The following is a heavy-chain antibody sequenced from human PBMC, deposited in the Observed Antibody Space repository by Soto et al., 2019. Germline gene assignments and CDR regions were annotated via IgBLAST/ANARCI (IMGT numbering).Heavy chain of an antibody. D-gene: IGHD3-10*01. CDR2: ISAYNGNT. J-gene: IGHJ6*02. Sequence: QVQLVQSGAEVKKPGASVKVSWKACGYTFTSYGISWVRQAPGQGLEWMGWISAYNGNTNYAQKLQGRVTMTTDTSTSTAYMELRSLRSDDTAGYYCARDHYYGSGSTHYGMDVWGQGTTVTVSS. V-gene: IGHV1-18*04. CDR3: ARDHYYGSGSTHYGMDV. CDR1: GYTFTSYG.